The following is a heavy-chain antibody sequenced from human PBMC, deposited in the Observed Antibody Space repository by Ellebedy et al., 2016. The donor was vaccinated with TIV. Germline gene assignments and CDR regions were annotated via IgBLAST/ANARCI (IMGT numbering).Heavy chain of an antibody. D-gene: IGHD3-10*01. CDR2: ISAYNGNT. V-gene: IGHV1-18*01. Sequence: AASVKVSCKASGYTFTSYGISWVRQAPGQGLEWMGWISAYNGNTNYAQKLQGRVTMTTDTSTSTAYMELRSLRSDDTAVYYCARTKNYYGSGSSPVPFDYWGQGTLVTVSS. J-gene: IGHJ4*02. CDR1: GYTFTSYG. CDR3: ARTKNYYGSGSSPVPFDY.